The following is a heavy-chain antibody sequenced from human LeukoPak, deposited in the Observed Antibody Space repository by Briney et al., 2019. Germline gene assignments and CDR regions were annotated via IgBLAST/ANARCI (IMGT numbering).Heavy chain of an antibody. J-gene: IGHJ4*02. CDR3: ARVMGYSYGTFDY. Sequence: GASVKVSCKASGYTFTSYDINWVRQATGQGLEWMGGIIPIFGTANYAQKFQGRVTITADKSTSTAYMGLSSLRSEDTAVYYCARVMGYSYGTFDYWGQGALVTVSS. D-gene: IGHD5-18*01. V-gene: IGHV1-69*06. CDR1: GYTFTSYD. CDR2: IIPIFGTA.